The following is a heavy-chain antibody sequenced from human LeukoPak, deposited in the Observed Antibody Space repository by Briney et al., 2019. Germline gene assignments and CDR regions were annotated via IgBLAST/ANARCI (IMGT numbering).Heavy chain of an antibody. V-gene: IGHV3-15*01. J-gene: IGHJ6*02. D-gene: IGHD6-13*01. CDR3: TTATGIAAAVDYYYYGMDV. CDR1: GFTFSNAW. Sequence: PGGSLILSCAASGFTFSNAWMSWVRQAPGKGLEWVGRIKSKTDGGTTDYAAPVKGRFTISRDDSKNTLYLQMNSLKTEDTAVYYCTTATGIAAAVDYYYYGMDVWGQGTTVTVSS. CDR2: IKSKTDGGTT.